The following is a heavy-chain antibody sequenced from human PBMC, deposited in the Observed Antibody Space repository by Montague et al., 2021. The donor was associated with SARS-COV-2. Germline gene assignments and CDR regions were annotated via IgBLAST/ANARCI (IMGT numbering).Heavy chain of an antibody. V-gene: IGHV4-59*08. CDR1: GHSITDDD. J-gene: IGHJ6*02. Sequence: SETLSLTCTVSGHSITDDDWSWIRQPPGKGLEWIVNIFKNGKTDYDPSLRSRVITSVDTSKSQFSLKVTSVTAADTAVYYCARYYERSLDVWGQGTTVTVSS. CDR2: IFKNGKT. D-gene: IGHD3-22*01. CDR3: ARYYERSLDV.